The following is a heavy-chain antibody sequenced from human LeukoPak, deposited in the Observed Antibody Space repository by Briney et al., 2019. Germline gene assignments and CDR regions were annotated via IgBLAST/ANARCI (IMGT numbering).Heavy chain of an antibody. V-gene: IGHV4-4*09. Sequence: SETLSLTCTVSGGSISSYYWSWIRQPPGKGLEWIGYIYTSGSTNYNPSLKSRVTISVDTSKNQFSLKLSSVTAADTAVYYCARSPIVVVPAASYYYYMDVWGKGTTVTVSS. D-gene: IGHD2-2*01. J-gene: IGHJ6*03. CDR3: ARSPIVVVPAASYYYYMDV. CDR2: IYTSGST. CDR1: GGSISSYY.